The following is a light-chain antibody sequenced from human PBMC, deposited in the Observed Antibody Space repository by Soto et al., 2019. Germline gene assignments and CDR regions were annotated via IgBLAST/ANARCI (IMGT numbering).Light chain of an antibody. Sequence: QAVVTQPPSASGTPGQRVTISCSGSSSNLGDNSVSWYQQVPGTAPKLLIYSNNQRPSGVPDRFSGSKSGTSASLAISGLQSEDEADYYCAAWDDSLNGPGFGGGTQLTVL. CDR1: SSNLGDNS. V-gene: IGLV1-44*01. CDR2: SNN. CDR3: AAWDDSLNGPG. J-gene: IGLJ7*01.